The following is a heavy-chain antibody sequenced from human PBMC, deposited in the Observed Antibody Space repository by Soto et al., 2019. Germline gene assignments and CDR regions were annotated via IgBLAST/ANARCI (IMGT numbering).Heavy chain of an antibody. D-gene: IGHD2-15*01. CDR1: GFTFSSYA. CDR2: ISYDGSNK. V-gene: IGHV3-30-3*01. Sequence: PGGSLRLSCAASGFTFSSYAMHWVRQAPGKGLEWVAVISYDGSNKYYADSVKGRFTISRDNSKNTLYLQMNSLRAEDTAVYYCARDGEGEEIVVVVAANPGYYYYGMDVWGQGTTVTVSS. CDR3: ARDGEGEEIVVVVAANPGYYYYGMDV. J-gene: IGHJ6*02.